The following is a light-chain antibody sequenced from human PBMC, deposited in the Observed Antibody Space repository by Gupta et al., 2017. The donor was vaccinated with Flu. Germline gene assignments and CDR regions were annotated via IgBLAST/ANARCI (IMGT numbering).Light chain of an antibody. CDR3: GTWDTTLSAWV. V-gene: IGLV1-51*01. CDR1: NSNIENNF. CDR2: DNT. Sequence: QCVLPQPPSAFAAPGQSVTMSCSGDNSNIENNFVSWYQQFPGTAPTLLIYDNTHRPPGIPDRFSASKSGTTATLGITGVQTGDEADYYCGTWDTTLSAWVFGGGTRLTV. J-gene: IGLJ2*01.